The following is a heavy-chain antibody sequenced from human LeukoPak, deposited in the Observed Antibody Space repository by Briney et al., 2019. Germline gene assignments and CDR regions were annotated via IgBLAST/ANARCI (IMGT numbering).Heavy chain of an antibody. D-gene: IGHD2-2*01. Sequence: GGSLRLSCAASGFTFDDYAMHWVRQAPGKGLEWVSGISWNSGSIGYADSVKGRFTISRDNAKNSLYLQMNSLRAEDMALYYCAKAASRYCSSTSCYYFDYWGQGTLVTVSS. CDR1: GFTFDDYA. CDR3: AKAASRYCSSTSCYYFDY. J-gene: IGHJ4*02. CDR2: ISWNSGSI. V-gene: IGHV3-9*03.